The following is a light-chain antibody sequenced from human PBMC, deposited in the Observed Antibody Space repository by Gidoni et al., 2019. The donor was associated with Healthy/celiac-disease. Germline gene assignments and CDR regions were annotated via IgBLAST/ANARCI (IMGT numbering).Light chain of an antibody. CDR3: AAWDDSLNGPV. CDR1: SSNIGSNT. CDR2: SNN. J-gene: IGLJ3*02. Sequence: QSVLTQPPSASGTPGQRVTISCSGSSSNIGSNTVNWYQQFPGTAPKLLSYSNNQRPSGVPDRFSCSKSGTSSSLAISGLQSEDEADYYCAAWDDSLNGPVFGGGTKLTVL. V-gene: IGLV1-44*01.